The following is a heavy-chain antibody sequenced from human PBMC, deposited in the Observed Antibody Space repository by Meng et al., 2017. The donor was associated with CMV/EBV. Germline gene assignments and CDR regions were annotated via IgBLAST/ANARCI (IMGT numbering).Heavy chain of an antibody. CDR2: INHSGST. Sequence: GQLQQWGAGLLKPSETLSLTCAVYGGSFSGYYWSWIRQPPGKGLEWIGEINHSGSTNYNPSLKSRVTISVDTSKNQFSLKLSSVTAADTAVYYCARGVGATGKADYWGQGTLVTVSS. V-gene: IGHV4-34*01. D-gene: IGHD1-26*01. CDR3: ARGVGATGKADY. J-gene: IGHJ4*02. CDR1: GGSFSGYY.